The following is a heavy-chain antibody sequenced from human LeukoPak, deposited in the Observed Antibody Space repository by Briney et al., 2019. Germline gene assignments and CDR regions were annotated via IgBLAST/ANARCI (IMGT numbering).Heavy chain of an antibody. CDR1: GGSISSYY. V-gene: IGHV4-4*07. CDR3: ARAGRYSSSWALDY. Sequence: PSETLSLICTVSGGSISSYYWSWIRQPAGKGLEWIGRSYTSGSTNYNPSLKSRVTMSVDTSKNQFSLKLSSVTAADTAVYYCARAGRYSSSWALDYWGQGTLVTVSS. J-gene: IGHJ4*02. D-gene: IGHD6-13*01. CDR2: SYTSGST.